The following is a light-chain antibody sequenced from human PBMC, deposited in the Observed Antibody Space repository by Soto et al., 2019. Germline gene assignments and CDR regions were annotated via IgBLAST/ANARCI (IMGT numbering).Light chain of an antibody. CDR3: QQAYTFPRT. V-gene: IGKV1D-12*01. CDR2: GAS. Sequence: DIQVTQSPSSLSASVGDRVTITRRASQDISHYLAWYQQKPEKAPKLLIYGASSLQSGVPSRFSGSGSGTDFTLTISSLQPEDFATFYCQQAYTFPRTFGQGTKVDIK. CDR1: QDISHY. J-gene: IGKJ1*01.